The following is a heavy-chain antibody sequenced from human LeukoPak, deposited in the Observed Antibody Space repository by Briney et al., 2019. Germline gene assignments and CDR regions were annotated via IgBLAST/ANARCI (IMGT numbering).Heavy chain of an antibody. CDR3: AKTEGFFGGYYDH. CDR1: GFTVSSNY. Sequence: GGSLRLSCVVSGFTVSSNYMSWVRQAPGKGLEWVSVLYSGGNTYHADSVKGRFTISRDNSKNTLYLQMNSLRPEDTAFYYCAKTEGFFGGYYDHWGQGTLVTVSS. V-gene: IGHV3-53*05. CDR2: LYSGGNT. D-gene: IGHD4-23*01. J-gene: IGHJ4*02.